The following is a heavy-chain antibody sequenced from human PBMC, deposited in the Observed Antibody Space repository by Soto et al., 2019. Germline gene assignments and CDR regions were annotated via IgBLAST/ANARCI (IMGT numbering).Heavy chain of an antibody. J-gene: IGHJ5*02. CDR2: IFSNDEK. CDR1: GFSLSNARMG. V-gene: IGHV2-26*01. CDR3: ARSTGGWFDP. Sequence: QVTLKESGPVLVKPTETLTLTCTVSGFSLSNARMGVSWIRQPPGKALEWLAHIFSNDEKSYSTSLKSRLTISKDTSKSQVVLTMTNMDPVDTATYCCARSTGGWFDPWGQGTLVTVSS. D-gene: IGHD3-10*01.